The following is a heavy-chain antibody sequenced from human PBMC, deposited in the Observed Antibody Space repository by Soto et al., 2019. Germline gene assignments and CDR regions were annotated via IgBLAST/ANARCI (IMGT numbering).Heavy chain of an antibody. V-gene: IGHV4-34*01. J-gene: IGHJ4*02. D-gene: IGHD3-22*01. Sequence: QVQLQQWGAGLLKPSETLSLTCAVYGESFSGYYWSWIRQPPGKGLEWIGEINHSGSTNYNPSLKSRVTISVDTSKNQFSLKLSSVTAADTAVYYCARGGYYDSSGYYLDFDYWGQGTLVTVSS. CDR1: GESFSGYY. CDR3: ARGGYYDSSGYYLDFDY. CDR2: INHSGST.